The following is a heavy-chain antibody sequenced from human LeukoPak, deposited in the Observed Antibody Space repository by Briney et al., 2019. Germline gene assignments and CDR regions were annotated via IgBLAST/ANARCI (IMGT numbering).Heavy chain of an antibody. CDR2: INPSGGST. J-gene: IGHJ4*02. Sequence: GASVKVSCKASGYTFTSYYMHWVRQAPGQGLEWMGIINPSGGSTSYAQKFQGRVTMTRDMSTSTVYMGLSSLRSEDTAVYYCAREYCSSTSCYPYYFDYWGQGTLVTVSS. D-gene: IGHD2-2*01. CDR1: GYTFTSYY. V-gene: IGHV1-46*01. CDR3: AREYCSSTSCYPYYFDY.